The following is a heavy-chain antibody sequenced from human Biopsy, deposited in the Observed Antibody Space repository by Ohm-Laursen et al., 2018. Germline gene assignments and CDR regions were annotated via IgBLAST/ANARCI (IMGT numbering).Heavy chain of an antibody. CDR3: ARGMRSSGWPYFDS. CDR2: IYDRGSTA. Sequence: SETLSLTCTVSGDSVSSGSFYWTWIRQPPGQGLEYIGYIYDRGSTANYNPSLGSRVTMSVDMPKNQFSLKLSSVTAADTAIYYCARGMRSSGWPYFDSWGQGTPVTVSS. V-gene: IGHV4-61*01. CDR1: GDSVSSGSFY. D-gene: IGHD6-19*01. J-gene: IGHJ4*02.